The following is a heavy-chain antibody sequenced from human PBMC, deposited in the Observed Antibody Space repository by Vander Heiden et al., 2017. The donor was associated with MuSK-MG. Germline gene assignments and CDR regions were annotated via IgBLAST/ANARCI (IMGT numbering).Heavy chain of an antibody. D-gene: IGHD6-13*01. Sequence: EVQLLESGRGLAQPGGSLSLPCAASGFTFRSHALPWVRQAPGKGLEWVSTISGRGGRAYYADSVKGRFTISRDNRNTLYLEMNSLRAEDTAVYYCAKDWQQLDYWGQGTVVTVSS. CDR2: ISGRGGRA. CDR3: AKDWQQLDY. J-gene: IGHJ4*02. V-gene: IGHV3-23*01. CDR1: GFTFRSHA.